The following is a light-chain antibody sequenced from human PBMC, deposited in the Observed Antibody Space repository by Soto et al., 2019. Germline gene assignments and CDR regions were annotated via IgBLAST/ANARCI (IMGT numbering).Light chain of an antibody. CDR1: SNDIGAYKY. CDR2: EVS. J-gene: IGLJ1*01. V-gene: IGLV2-14*01. Sequence: QSALTQPASVSGSPGQSITISCTGSSNDIGAYKYVSWYQQYPGKAPKLTIFEVSNRPSGVSNRFSGSKSGNTASLTIAGLQAEDEADYHCSSYTTGSTLYVFGGGTKVTVL. CDR3: SSYTTGSTLYV.